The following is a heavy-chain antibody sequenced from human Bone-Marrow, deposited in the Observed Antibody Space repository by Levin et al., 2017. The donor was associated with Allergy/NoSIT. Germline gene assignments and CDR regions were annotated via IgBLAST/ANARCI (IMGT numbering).Heavy chain of an antibody. D-gene: IGHD3-22*01. CDR3: AKCSGPINYYDSSGYYYGYYYDYGMDV. Sequence: SCAASGFTFSSYAMSWVRQAPGKGLEWVSAISGSGGSTYYADSVKGRFTISRDNSKNTLYLQMNSLRAEDTAVYYCAKCSGPINYYDSSGYYYGYYYDYGMDVWGQGTTVTVSS. J-gene: IGHJ6*02. V-gene: IGHV3-23*01. CDR1: GFTFSSYA. CDR2: ISGSGGST.